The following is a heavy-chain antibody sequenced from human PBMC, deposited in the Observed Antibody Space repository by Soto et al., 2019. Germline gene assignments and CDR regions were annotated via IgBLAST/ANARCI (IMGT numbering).Heavy chain of an antibody. CDR2: ISAYNGNT. CDR1: GYTFTSYG. J-gene: IGHJ5*02. Sequence: ASVKVSCKASGYTFTSYGISWVRQAPGQGLEWMGWISAYNGNTNYAQKLQGRVTMTTDTSTSTAYMELRSLRSDDTAVYYCARDIPPPQYYYDSSGYYGRWFDPWGQGTLVTVSS. CDR3: ARDIPPPQYYYDSSGYYGRWFDP. D-gene: IGHD3-22*01. V-gene: IGHV1-18*01.